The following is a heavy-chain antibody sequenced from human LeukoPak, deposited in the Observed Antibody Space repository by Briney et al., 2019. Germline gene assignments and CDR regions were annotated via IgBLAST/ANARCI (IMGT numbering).Heavy chain of an antibody. V-gene: IGHV3-11*04. D-gene: IGHD6-19*01. J-gene: IGHJ4*02. CDR1: GFTFSDYY. CDR3: ARLLSGWYLADY. CDR2: ITSSSNTV. Sequence: GGALRLSCAASGFTFSDYYMSWIRQAPGKGLEWVSYITSSSNTVHYADSVKGRFIHSRDNAKSSLYLQMNSLRAEDTAIYYCARLLSGWYLADYWGQGTLVTVSS.